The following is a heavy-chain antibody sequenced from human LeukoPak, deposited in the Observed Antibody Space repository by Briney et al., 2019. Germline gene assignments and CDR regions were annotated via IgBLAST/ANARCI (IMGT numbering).Heavy chain of an antibody. J-gene: IGHJ4*02. CDR2: INHSGSP. Sequence: SETLSLTCAVYGGSFSDYYWTWIRQPPGKGLEWIGEINHSGSPNNNPSLKSRVSISFDTSKNQFSLKLSSVTAADTAVYYCARQPGDRTFDYWGQGTLVTVSS. CDR3: ARQPGDRTFDY. CDR1: GGSFSDYY. V-gene: IGHV4-34*01. D-gene: IGHD2-21*02.